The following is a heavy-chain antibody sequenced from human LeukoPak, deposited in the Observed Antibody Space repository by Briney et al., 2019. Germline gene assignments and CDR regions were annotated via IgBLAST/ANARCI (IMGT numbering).Heavy chain of an antibody. CDR3: ARGRRILVGDTNAGDFFDY. V-gene: IGHV1-2*02. J-gene: IGHJ4*02. D-gene: IGHD1-26*01. CDR1: GYTFTYYY. Sequence: GASVKVSCRPSGYTFTYYYIHWVRQAPGQGLEWMGWVNPNSSGAYFPQRFQGRVTMTRDTSISTAYMELSRLRSDDTAVYYCARGRRILVGDTNAGDFFDYWGRGTLVTVSS. CDR2: VNPNSSGA.